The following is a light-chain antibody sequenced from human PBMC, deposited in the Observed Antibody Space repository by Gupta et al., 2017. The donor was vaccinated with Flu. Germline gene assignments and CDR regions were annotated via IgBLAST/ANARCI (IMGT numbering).Light chain of an antibody. CDR1: LSISTW. CDR3: QQDSLFPIT. Sequence: PLALSASVGDRVTMTCRASLSISTWLAWYQHKPGTAPKLLIYKASSLQSGAPSRFSGSGSGTEFTLTISNLHPDDFGTYYCQQDSLFPITFGQGTRLEIQ. CDR2: KAS. V-gene: IGKV1-5*03. J-gene: IGKJ5*01.